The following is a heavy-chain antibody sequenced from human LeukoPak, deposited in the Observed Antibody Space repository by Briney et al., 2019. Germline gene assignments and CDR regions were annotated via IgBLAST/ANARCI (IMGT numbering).Heavy chain of an antibody. J-gene: IGHJ4*02. Sequence: GRSLRLSCAASGFTFSNYWMSWVRQAPGKGLEWVANIKQDGSEKYYVDSVKGRFTISRDNAKNSLYLQMNSLRAEDTALYYCAREDQPRGTFDYWGQGILVTVSS. CDR2: IKQDGSEK. D-gene: IGHD2-15*01. V-gene: IGHV3-7*05. CDR3: AREDQPRGTFDY. CDR1: GFTFSNYW.